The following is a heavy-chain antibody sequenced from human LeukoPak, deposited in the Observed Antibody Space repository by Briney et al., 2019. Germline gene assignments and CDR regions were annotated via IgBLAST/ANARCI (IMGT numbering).Heavy chain of an antibody. CDR3: ARGLRYSSLYYYFDY. V-gene: IGHV4-34*01. Sequence: PSETLSLTCAVYGGSFSGYYWSWIRQPLGKGLEWIGEINHSGSTNYNPSLKSRVTISVDTSKNQFSLKLSSVTAADTAVYYCARGLRYSSLYYYFDYWGQGTLVTVSS. CDR1: GGSFSGYY. J-gene: IGHJ4*02. CDR2: INHSGST. D-gene: IGHD6-13*01.